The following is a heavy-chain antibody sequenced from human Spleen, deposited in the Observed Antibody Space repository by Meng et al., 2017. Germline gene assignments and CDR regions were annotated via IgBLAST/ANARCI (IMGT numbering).Heavy chain of an antibody. J-gene: IGHJ5*02. V-gene: IGHV4-39*07. Sequence: SETLSLTCTVSGGSISSNLNFWGWIRQPPGKGLEWIGSIDYSGSAYYNWSLRGRVTISVDTSKNQFSLQLTSVTAADTAVYYCARGGWWGLVTPRNWFDPWGQGTLVTVSS. CDR1: GGSISSNLNF. CDR3: ARGGWWGLVTPRNWFDP. CDR2: IDYSGSA. D-gene: IGHD4-23*01.